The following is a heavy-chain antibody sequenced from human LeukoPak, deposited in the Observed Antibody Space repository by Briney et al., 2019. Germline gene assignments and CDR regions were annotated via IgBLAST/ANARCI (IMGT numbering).Heavy chain of an antibody. J-gene: IGHJ4*02. V-gene: IGHV3-9*03. Sequence: PGRSLRLSCAASGFTFDDYAMHWVRQAPGKGLEWVSGISWNSGSIGYADSVKGRFTISRDNAKNSLYLQMNSLRAEDMALYYCAKAPSYDILTGYPGGYYFDYWGQGTLVTVSS. CDR3: AKAPSYDILTGYPGGYYFDY. D-gene: IGHD3-9*01. CDR2: ISWNSGSI. CDR1: GFTFDDYA.